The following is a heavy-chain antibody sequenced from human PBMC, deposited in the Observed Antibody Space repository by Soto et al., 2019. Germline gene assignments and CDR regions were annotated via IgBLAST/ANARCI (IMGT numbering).Heavy chain of an antibody. J-gene: IGHJ6*02. CDR3: ARCSFRGVITYYYYGMDV. D-gene: IGHD3-10*01. V-gene: IGHV4-39*01. CDR1: CGSISSSSYY. CDR2: IYYSGST. Sequence: SETLSLTCTVSCGSISSSSYYWGWIRQPPGKGLEWIGSIYYSGSTYYNPSLKSRVTISVDTSKNQFSLKLSSVTAADTAVYYCARCSFRGVITYYYYGMDVWGQGTTVTVSS.